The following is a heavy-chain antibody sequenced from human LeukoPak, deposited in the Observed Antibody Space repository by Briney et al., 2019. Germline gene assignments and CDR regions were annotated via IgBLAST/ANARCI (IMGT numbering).Heavy chain of an antibody. D-gene: IGHD3-3*01. V-gene: IGHV1-69*05. CDR2: IIPIFGTA. J-gene: IGHJ4*02. CDR3: AREYYDFWSGYSPLGAYFDY. Sequence: SVEVSCKASRGTFSSYAISWVRQAPGQGLEWTGGIIPIFGTANYAQKFQGRVTITTDESTSTAYMELSSLRSEDTAVYYCAREYYDFWSGYSPLGAYFDYWGQGTLVTVSS. CDR1: RGTFSSYA.